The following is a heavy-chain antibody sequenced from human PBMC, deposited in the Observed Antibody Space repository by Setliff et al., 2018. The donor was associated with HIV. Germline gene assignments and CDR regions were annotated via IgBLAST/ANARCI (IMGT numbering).Heavy chain of an antibody. V-gene: IGHV3-23*01. D-gene: IGHD6-19*01. J-gene: IGHJ4*02. CDR3: AKDRYSSGWSPLDY. Sequence: VGSLRLSCVASGFAFSAYGMHWVRQVPGMGPVWVSAISGSGGSTYYADSVKGRFTISRDNSKNTLYLQMNSLRAEDTAVYYCAKDRYSSGWSPLDYWGQGTLVTVSS. CDR2: ISGSGGST. CDR1: GFAFSAYG.